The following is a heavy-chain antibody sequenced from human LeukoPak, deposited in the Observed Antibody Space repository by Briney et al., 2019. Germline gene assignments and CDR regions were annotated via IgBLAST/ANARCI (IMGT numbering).Heavy chain of an antibody. Sequence: GGSLRLSCAASGFTFSRYWMHWVRQAPGKGQVWLSRINTEGGSTNYADSVKGRFTISRDNAKNTLYLQLNSLRADDTAVYYCARGAAPDLYYLDYWAQGTLVTLSS. CDR2: INTEGGST. CDR3: ARGAAPDLYYLDY. V-gene: IGHV3-74*01. D-gene: IGHD6-13*01. J-gene: IGHJ4*02. CDR1: GFTFSRYW.